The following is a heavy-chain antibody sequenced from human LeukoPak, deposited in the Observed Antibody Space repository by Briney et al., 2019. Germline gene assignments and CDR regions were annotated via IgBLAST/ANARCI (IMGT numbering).Heavy chain of an antibody. V-gene: IGHV3-43*02. Sequence: GGSLRLSCAAPGFAFADYAIHWVRQGPGGGLEWVSLTSGDGGTTYYADSVKGRLTISRDNSKNSLFLQMNSLRTEDTALYYCAKDMVWGWYFDLWGRGTLVTVSS. CDR3: AKDMVWGWYFDL. CDR2: TSGDGGTT. J-gene: IGHJ2*01. D-gene: IGHD7-27*01. CDR1: GFAFADYA.